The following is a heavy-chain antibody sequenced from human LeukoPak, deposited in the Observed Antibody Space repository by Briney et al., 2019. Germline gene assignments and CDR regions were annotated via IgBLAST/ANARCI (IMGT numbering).Heavy chain of an antibody. V-gene: IGHV3-48*02. CDR2: ISSSSSTI. J-gene: IGHJ4*02. CDR3: ARAFGLTDY. D-gene: IGHD3/OR15-3a*01. CDR1: GFTVSSYS. Sequence: GGSLRLSCAASGFTVSSYSMNWVRQAPGKGLEWVSYISSSSSTIYYADSVKGRFTISRDNAKNSLYMQMHSLRDEDTAVYYCARAFGLTDYWGQGTLVTVSS.